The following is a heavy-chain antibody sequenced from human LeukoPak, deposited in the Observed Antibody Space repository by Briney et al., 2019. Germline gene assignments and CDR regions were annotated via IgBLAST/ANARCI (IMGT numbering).Heavy chain of an antibody. CDR3: ASTVPLDAFDI. D-gene: IGHD4-17*01. CDR1: GFTFSSYS. Sequence: GGSLRLSCAASGFTFSSYSMNWVRQAPGKGLEWVSYISSSSSTIYYADSVKGRFTISRDNAKNSLYLQMNSLRAGDTAVYYCASTVPLDAFDIWGQGTMVTVSS. CDR2: ISSSSSTI. J-gene: IGHJ3*02. V-gene: IGHV3-48*01.